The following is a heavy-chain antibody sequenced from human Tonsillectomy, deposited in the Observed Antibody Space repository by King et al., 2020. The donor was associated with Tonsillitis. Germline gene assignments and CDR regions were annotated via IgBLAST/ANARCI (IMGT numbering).Heavy chain of an antibody. J-gene: IGHJ4*02. CDR3: ATSRWTATFDS. V-gene: IGHV1-3*01. CDR2: INSDNGDT. D-gene: IGHD3/OR15-3a*01. Sequence: QGQLVQSGAEVKKPGASVILSCKASGYTYSSYTLQWVRQAPGQRPEWMGWINSDNGDTKYSHRLQARVTITWDTSATTAYMEMRSLRFEDTAVYYCATSRWTATFDSWGQGTLVTVSS. CDR1: GYTYSSYT.